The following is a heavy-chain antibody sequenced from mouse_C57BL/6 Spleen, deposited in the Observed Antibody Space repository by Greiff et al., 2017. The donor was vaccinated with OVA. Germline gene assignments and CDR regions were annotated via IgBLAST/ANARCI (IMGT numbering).Heavy chain of an antibody. D-gene: IGHD2-4*01. V-gene: IGHV1-26*01. J-gene: IGHJ4*01. Sequence: EVQLQQSGPELVKPGASVKISCKASGYTFTDYYMNWVKQSHGKSLEWIGDINPNNGGTSYNQKFKGKATLTVDKSSSTAYMELRSLTSEDSAVYNCEREDYDHYYAMDYWGQGTSVTVSS. CDR3: EREDYDHYYAMDY. CDR2: INPNNGGT. CDR1: GYTFTDYY.